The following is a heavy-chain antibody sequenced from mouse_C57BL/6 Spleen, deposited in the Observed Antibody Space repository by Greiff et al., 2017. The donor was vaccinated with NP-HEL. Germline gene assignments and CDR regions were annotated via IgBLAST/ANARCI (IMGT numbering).Heavy chain of an antibody. CDR1: GYSFTGYY. J-gene: IGHJ1*03. D-gene: IGHD1-1*01. Sequence: EVQLQQSGPELVKPGASVKISCKASGYSFTGYYMNWVKQSPEKSLEWIGEINPSTGGTTYNQKFKAKATLTVDKSSSTAYMQLKSLTSEDSAVYYCASTVVAKRYFDVWGTGTTGTVSS. V-gene: IGHV1-42*01. CDR3: ASTVVAKRYFDV. CDR2: INPSTGGT.